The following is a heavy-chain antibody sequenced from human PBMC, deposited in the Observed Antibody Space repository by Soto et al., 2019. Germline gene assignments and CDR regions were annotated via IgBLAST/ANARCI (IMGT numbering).Heavy chain of an antibody. CDR3: ARRVKQLEPYYYYYMDV. J-gene: IGHJ6*03. Sequence: QVQLVESGGGVVQPGRSLRLSCAASGFTFSSYGMHWVRQAPGKGLEWVAVIWYDGSNKYYADSVKGRFTISRDNSKNTLYLQMNSLRAEDTAVYYCARRVKQLEPYYYYYMDVWGKGTTVTVSS. V-gene: IGHV3-33*01. CDR1: GFTFSSYG. CDR2: IWYDGSNK. D-gene: IGHD6-13*01.